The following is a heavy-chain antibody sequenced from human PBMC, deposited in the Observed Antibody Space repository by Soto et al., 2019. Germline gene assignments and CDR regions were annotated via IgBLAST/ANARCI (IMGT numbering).Heavy chain of an antibody. J-gene: IGHJ6*02. CDR3: ANRISSDMDV. Sequence: ETLSLTCTVSGGSISHFYWSWIRQSPGKGLEWLGYIYDSGSTSYNPSLRSRVTMSMDTSKTQFSLNLSSVTSADTAVYYCANRISSDMDVWGQGTTVNVSS. V-gene: IGHV4-59*01. D-gene: IGHD2-15*01. CDR1: GGSISHFY. CDR2: IYDSGST.